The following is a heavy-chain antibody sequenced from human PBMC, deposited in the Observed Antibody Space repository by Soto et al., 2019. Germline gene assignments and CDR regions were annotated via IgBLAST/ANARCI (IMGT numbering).Heavy chain of an antibody. CDR1: GFTFSSYW. J-gene: IGHJ4*02. V-gene: IGHV3-7*04. Sequence: PGGSLRLSCAASGFTFSSYWMSWVRQAPGKGLEWVANIKQDGSEKYYVDSVKGRFTISRDNAKNSLYLQMNSLRAEDTAVYYCARARADYYDSSGYPLGYWRQGTLVTVSS. D-gene: IGHD3-22*01. CDR2: IKQDGSEK. CDR3: ARARADYYDSSGYPLGY.